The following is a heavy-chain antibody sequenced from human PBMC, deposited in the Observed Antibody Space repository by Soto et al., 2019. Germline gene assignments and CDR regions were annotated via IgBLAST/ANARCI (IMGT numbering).Heavy chain of an antibody. CDR2: ISGGSSRI. CDR3: ARVIYGGWSTIKDYYYYAMDV. D-gene: IGHD5-12*01. CDR1: GFTFSSYD. Sequence: AGGSLRLSCAASGFTFSSYDMNWVRQAPGKGLEWVSYISGGSSRIFYADSVKGRFTISRDNAKNSLYLQMNSLRDEDTGVYYCARVIYGGWSTIKDYYYYAMDVWGQGTTVTV. J-gene: IGHJ6*02. V-gene: IGHV3-48*02.